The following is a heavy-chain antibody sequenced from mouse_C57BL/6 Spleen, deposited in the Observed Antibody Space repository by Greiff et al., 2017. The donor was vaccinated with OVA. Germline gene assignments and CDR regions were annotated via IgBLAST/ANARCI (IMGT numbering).Heavy chain of an antibody. Sequence: QVQLQQPGAELVKPGASVKLSCKASGYTFTSYWMHWVKQRPGQGLEWIGMIHPNSGSTNYNEKFKSKATLTVDKSSSTAYMQLSSLTSEDSAVDYCARSGGNYRYYAMDYWGQGTSVTVSS. CDR2: IHPNSGST. V-gene: IGHV1-64*01. CDR3: ARSGGNYRYYAMDY. J-gene: IGHJ4*01. CDR1: GYTFTSYW. D-gene: IGHD2-1*01.